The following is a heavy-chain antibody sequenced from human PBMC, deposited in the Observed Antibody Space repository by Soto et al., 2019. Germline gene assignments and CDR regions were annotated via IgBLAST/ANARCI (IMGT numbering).Heavy chain of an antibody. CDR1: GGTFRTSA. D-gene: IGHD3-3*02. CDR3: ARGKHRQQLGGNYYYMMAV. V-gene: IGHV1-69*12. J-gene: IGHJ6*02. Sequence: QVQLVQSGAEVKKPGSSVRVSCKTSGGTFRTSALSWVRQAPGQGLEWMGGIMPVFPTPDYAQKFQGSVTIAADQSTSTAYKELSSVRSEGTAVYYCARGKHRQQLGGNYYYMMAVWGQGTTVTVSS. CDR2: IMPVFPTP.